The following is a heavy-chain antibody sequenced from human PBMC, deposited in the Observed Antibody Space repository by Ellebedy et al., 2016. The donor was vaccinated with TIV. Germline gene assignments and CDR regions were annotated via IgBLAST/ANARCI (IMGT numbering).Heavy chain of an antibody. CDR3: PKSDSETMVRGSDY. CDR2: ISGRGRDA. J-gene: IGHJ4*02. V-gene: IGHV3-23*01. Sequence: PGGSLRLSCAASGFTFSSYAMSWVRQAPGKGLEWVAAISGRGRDAFYASSVQGRFTISIDTSKDALYLQMNSMRGEDTTVYYCPKSDSETMVRGSDYWGQGTLVTVSS. D-gene: IGHD3-10*01. CDR1: GFTFSSYA.